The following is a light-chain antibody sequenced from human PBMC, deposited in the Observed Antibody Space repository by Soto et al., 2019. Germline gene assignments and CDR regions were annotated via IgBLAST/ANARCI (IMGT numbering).Light chain of an antibody. CDR3: QHYNNWPSWT. V-gene: IGKV3-15*01. CDR2: GAS. Sequence: EIVIPQSPATLSVSPGESATLSGRASPSVSNNLSWYQPTPGQAPSLPPYGASTRATGIPARFSGSGSGTEFTLTISSLQSDHFAVYYCQHYNNWPSWTFGQGTKLDI. J-gene: IGKJ1*01. CDR1: PSVSNN.